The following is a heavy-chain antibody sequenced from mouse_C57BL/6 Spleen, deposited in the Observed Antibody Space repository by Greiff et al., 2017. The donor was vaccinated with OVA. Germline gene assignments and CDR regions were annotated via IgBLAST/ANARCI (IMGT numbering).Heavy chain of an antibody. V-gene: IGHV1-59*01. CDR3: ARYGGGYYFDY. Sequence: VQLKQPGAELVRPGTSVKLSCKASGYTFTSYWMHWVKQRPGQGLEWIGVIDPSDSYTNYNQKFKGKATLTVDTSSSTAYMQLSSLTSEDSAVYYCARYGGGYYFDYWGQGTTLTVSS. D-gene: IGHD1-1*01. CDR2: IDPSDSYT. CDR1: GYTFTSYW. J-gene: IGHJ2*01.